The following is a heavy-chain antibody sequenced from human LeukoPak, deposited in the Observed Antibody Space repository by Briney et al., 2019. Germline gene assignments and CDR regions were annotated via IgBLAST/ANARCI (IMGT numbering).Heavy chain of an antibody. CDR2: IYTSGTT. J-gene: IGHJ4*02. D-gene: IGHD6-13*01. CDR1: GDSISSYY. Sequence: PSETLSLTCTVSGDSISSYYWNWIRQPAGKGLEWIGRIYTSGTTNYNPSLKSRVTISVDTSKNQFSLKLSSVTAADTAVYYCAREDSSSWYFRYFDYWGQGTLVTVSS. V-gene: IGHV4-4*07. CDR3: AREDSSSWYFRYFDY.